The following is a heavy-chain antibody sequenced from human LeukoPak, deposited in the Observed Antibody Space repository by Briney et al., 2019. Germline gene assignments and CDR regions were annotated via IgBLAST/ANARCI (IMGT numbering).Heavy chain of an antibody. Sequence: TGGSLRLSCAASGFTFSSYWMHWVRQAPVKGLVWVSRINSDGSSTSYADSVKGRFTISRDNAKNTLYLQMNSLRAEDTAVYYCARVIWSQYYFDYWGQGTLVTVSS. CDR3: ARVIWSQYYFDY. CDR1: GFTFSSYW. D-gene: IGHD3-16*01. V-gene: IGHV3-74*01. CDR2: INSDGSST. J-gene: IGHJ4*02.